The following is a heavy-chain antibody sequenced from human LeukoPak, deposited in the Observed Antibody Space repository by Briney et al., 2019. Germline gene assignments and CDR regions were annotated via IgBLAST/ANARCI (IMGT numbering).Heavy chain of an antibody. V-gene: IGHV3-23*01. J-gene: IGHJ4*02. CDR1: GFMFSNFA. Sequence: HPGGSLRLSCAASGFMFSNFAMSWVRQAPGKGLEWVSTIYYSGGNTYSADSVKGRFTISRDNAKNTLYLQMNSLRAEDTAVYYCAKDQGQAVVPRRFDYWGQGTLVIVSS. CDR2: IYYSGGNT. D-gene: IGHD2-2*01. CDR3: AKDQGQAVVPRRFDY.